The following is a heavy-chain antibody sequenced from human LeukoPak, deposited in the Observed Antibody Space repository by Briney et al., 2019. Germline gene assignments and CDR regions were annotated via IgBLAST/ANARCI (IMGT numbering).Heavy chain of an antibody. CDR3: ASTVLRYFDWLSQYYFDY. CDR1: GGSISSYY. V-gene: IGHV4-59*08. J-gene: IGHJ4*02. Sequence: SETLSLTCTVSGGSISSYYWSWIRQPPGKGLEWIGYIYYSGSTNYNPSLKSRVTISVDTSKNQFSLKLSSVTAADTAVYYCASTVLRYFDWLSQYYFDYWGQGTLVTVSS. CDR2: IYYSGST. D-gene: IGHD3-9*01.